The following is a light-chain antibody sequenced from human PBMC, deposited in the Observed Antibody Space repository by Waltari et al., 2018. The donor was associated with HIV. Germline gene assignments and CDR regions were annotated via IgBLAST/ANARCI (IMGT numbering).Light chain of an antibody. CDR3: QVWDSSSDRWV. CDR2: DDS. CDR1: NIGSKS. Sequence: SYVLTQPPSVSVAPGKTARITCGGNNIGSKSVHWDQQKPGQAPVLVIYDDSDRPSGIPERFAGSNSGNTATLTISRVEAGDEADYYCQVWDSSSDRWVFGGGTKLTVL. J-gene: IGLJ3*02. V-gene: IGLV3-21*04.